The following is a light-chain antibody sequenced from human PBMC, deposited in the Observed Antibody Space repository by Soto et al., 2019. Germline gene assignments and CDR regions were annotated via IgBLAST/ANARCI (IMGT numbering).Light chain of an antibody. J-gene: IGKJ1*01. CDR3: QRSYGSPPWT. CDR1: QTISIF. V-gene: IGKV1-39*01. Sequence: DIQMTQSPSSLSASVGDRVTITCRASQTISIFLNWYQQKPGKAPKLLIYGASTLQGGVPSRFSGSGSGTDFTLTISRLQPEDFATYYCQRSYGSPPWTFGQGTMVDIK. CDR2: GAS.